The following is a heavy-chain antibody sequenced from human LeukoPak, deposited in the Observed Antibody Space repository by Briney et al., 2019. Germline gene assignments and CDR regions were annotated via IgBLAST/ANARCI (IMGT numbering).Heavy chain of an antibody. CDR1: GVSISTTNFY. CDR3: ARLGGSYGLDS. V-gene: IGHV4-39*01. CDR2: IFYTVST. J-gene: IGHJ4*02. D-gene: IGHD1-26*01. Sequence: VKPSETLSLTCTVSGVSISTTNFYWGCLRQSPGKGLEWIGSIFYTVSTYYTPSLKSLVTISIDTSKRQFSLKLRSVTAADTAIYYCARLGGSYGLDSWGQGTLVTVSS.